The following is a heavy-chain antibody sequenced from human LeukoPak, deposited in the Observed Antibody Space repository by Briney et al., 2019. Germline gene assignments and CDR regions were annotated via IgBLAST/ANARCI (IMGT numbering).Heavy chain of an antibody. CDR3: ARGGGRFRFDY. Sequence: ASVKVSGKTSGYSFTAHYIHWVRQAPGQGLEWMGWINPNSDGTSYAQKFQGRVTMTRDTSINTVYMELNRLTSDDTAVYYCARGGGRFRFDYWGQGTPVTVSS. D-gene: IGHD1-26*01. CDR2: INPNSDGT. CDR1: GYSFTAHY. J-gene: IGHJ4*02. V-gene: IGHV1-2*02.